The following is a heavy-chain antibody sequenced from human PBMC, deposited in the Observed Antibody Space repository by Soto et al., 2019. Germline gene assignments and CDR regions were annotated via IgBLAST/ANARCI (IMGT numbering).Heavy chain of an antibody. D-gene: IGHD6-13*01. CDR2: ISGSRGTT. Sequence: EVQLLESGGGLVQPGGSLRLSCAASGFTFGSYAMSWVRQAPGKGLEWVSTISGSRGTTYYADSVKGRFTISRDNSKNTLYLQMNSLRAEDSAVYHCAKLMDEQQLLRASALWGQGTMVTVSS. CDR3: AKLMDEQQLLRASAL. V-gene: IGHV3-23*01. CDR1: GFTFGSYA. J-gene: IGHJ3*01.